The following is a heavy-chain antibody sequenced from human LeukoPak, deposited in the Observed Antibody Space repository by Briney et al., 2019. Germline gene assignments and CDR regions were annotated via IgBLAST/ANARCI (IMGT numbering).Heavy chain of an antibody. D-gene: IGHD3-3*01. CDR2: ISRSSSYI. V-gene: IGHV3-21*01. CDR1: GFTFSSYS. J-gene: IGHJ4*02. CDR3: ARVYQGVAIFDGIDY. Sequence: GGSLRLSCLASGFTFSSYSMNWVRQAPGKGLEWVSSISRSSSYINYADSLKGRFTISRDNAKNSVYLQMNSLRAEDTAVYYCARVYQGVAIFDGIDYWGQGTLVTVSS.